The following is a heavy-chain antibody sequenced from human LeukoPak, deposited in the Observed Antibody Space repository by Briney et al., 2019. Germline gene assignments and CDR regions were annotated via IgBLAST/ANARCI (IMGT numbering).Heavy chain of an antibody. V-gene: IGHV3-7*01. D-gene: IGHD5-18*01. CDR2: IKQDGSDK. CDR1: GFTFTKYW. J-gene: IGHJ4*02. CDR3: ARDRQIYSYVPYYFDY. Sequence: GGSLRLSCAASGFTFTKYWMTWVRQAPGKGLEWVGNIKQDGSDKNYMDSVKGRFTISRDNTKNSVYLQMNSLRAEDTAVYYCARDRQIYSYVPYYFDYWGQGTLVTVSS.